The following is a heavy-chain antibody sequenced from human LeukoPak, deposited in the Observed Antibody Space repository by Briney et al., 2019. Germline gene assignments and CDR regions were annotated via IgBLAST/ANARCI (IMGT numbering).Heavy chain of an antibody. D-gene: IGHD7-27*01. CDR3: ARVRSGNWVDY. CDR1: PGPISSGGFY. Sequence: VQLQEAGSGLVEPSKTLPLSCTVSPGPISSGGFYWTWIRQPPRQGLEWIGYIYYSGSTYYNPSLKSRVTISVDTSKNQLSLKLSSVTAADTAVYYCARVRSGNWVDYWGQGTLVTVSS. V-gene: IGHV4-31*03. J-gene: IGHJ4*02. CDR2: IYYSGST.